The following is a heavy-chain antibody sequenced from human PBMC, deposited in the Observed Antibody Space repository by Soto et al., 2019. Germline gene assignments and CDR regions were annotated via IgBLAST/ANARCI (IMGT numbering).Heavy chain of an antibody. CDR3: AHVEVIAARVYFDY. D-gene: IGHD6-6*01. CDR2: IYSADDK. V-gene: IGHV2-5*02. Sequence: QITLKESGPTLVKPTQTLTLTCTFSGFSVSGSGVGVGWIRQPPGKALEWLALIYSADDKRYSPSLRRRLTITKDTSKNQVVLTMTNMDPVDTATYYCAHVEVIAARVYFDYWGQGTLVTVSS. J-gene: IGHJ4*02. CDR1: GFSVSGSGVG.